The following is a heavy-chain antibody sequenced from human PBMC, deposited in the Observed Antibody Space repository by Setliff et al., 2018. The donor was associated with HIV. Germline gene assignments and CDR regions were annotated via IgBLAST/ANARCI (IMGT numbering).Heavy chain of an antibody. D-gene: IGHD1-26*01. CDR3: VRELLGSGGTVPEVNFFDS. Sequence: PSETLSLTCGVSGGSFNTRRTKWGWIRQSPGKGLEWIGSIFYFGSVTYNPSLKSRPLISIDTSKTQFSLNLRSVTAADTAVYYCVRELLGSGGTVPEVNFFDSWGQGTLVTVSS. CDR2: IFYFGSV. CDR1: GGSFNTRRTK. V-gene: IGHV4-39*07. J-gene: IGHJ5*01.